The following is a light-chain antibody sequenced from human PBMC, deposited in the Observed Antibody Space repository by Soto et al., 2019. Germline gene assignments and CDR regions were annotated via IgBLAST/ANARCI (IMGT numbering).Light chain of an antibody. CDR1: QAISTW. J-gene: IGKJ1*01. CDR2: AAS. CDR3: QQANSFPRT. Sequence: DIQMTQSPSSVSASVGDRVTITCRASQAISTWLAWYQQKPGKAPKLLIYAASNLQTGVPSRFSGSGSGTDFTLPISSLQPADFAPYSCQQANSFPRTFGQGTKVEIK. V-gene: IGKV1D-12*01.